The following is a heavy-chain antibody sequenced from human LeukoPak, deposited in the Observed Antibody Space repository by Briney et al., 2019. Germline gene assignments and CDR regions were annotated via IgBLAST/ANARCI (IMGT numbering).Heavy chain of an antibody. CDR1: GFPFSSYR. CDR2: ISGSSCYI. J-gene: IGHJ6*02. CDR3: ARDRAAEDYYYNFGMDV. V-gene: IGHV3-21*01. D-gene: IGHD6-13*01. Sequence: GGSLRLSCAASGFPFSSYRVNWVRQAPGKGLEWVSSISGSSCYIYYADSVKGRFTVSRDNAKNSFYLQMNSLRAEDTAMYYCARDRAAEDYYYNFGMDVWGQGTTVTVSS.